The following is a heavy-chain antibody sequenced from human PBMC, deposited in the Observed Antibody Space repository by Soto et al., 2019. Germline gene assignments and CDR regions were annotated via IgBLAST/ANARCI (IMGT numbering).Heavy chain of an antibody. J-gene: IGHJ5*02. V-gene: IGHV4-34*01. CDR2: INHSGST. Sequence: QVQLQQWGAGLLKPSETLSLTCAVYGGSFSGYYWSWIRQPPGKGLEWIGEINHSGSTNYNPSLKSRVTISVDTSKNQFPLKLSSVTAADTAVYYCARGQGVITGTTSWFDPWGQGTLVTVSS. CDR3: ARGQGVITGTTSWFDP. D-gene: IGHD1-7*01. CDR1: GGSFSGYY.